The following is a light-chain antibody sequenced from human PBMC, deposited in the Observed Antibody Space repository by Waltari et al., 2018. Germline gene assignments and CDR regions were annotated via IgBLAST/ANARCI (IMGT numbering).Light chain of an antibody. CDR3: QQYGNLWT. V-gene: IGKV1-5*03. J-gene: IGKJ1*01. Sequence: DIQMTQSPSTLSASVGDRVTITCRASQSISTWLAWYQQKPGKAPKVLINKASSLESGVPSRFSGSGSGTEFTLTISSLQPDEFATYYCQQYGNLWTFGQGTKVEIK. CDR1: QSISTW. CDR2: KAS.